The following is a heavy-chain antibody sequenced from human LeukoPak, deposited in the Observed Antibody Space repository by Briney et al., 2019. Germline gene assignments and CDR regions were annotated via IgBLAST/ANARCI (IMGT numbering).Heavy chain of an antibody. V-gene: IGHV3-7*01. CDR1: GFTFSNNW. CDR3: AREKGSMTTSRFDP. J-gene: IGHJ5*02. CDR2: VKKDGSEK. D-gene: IGHD4-17*01. Sequence: GGSLRLSCAASGFTFSNNWMTWVRQAPGKGLEWVASVKKDGSEKYYVDSVKGRFTISRDNAKNSLYLQMNSLRAEDTAVYYCAREKGSMTTSRFDPWGQGTLDTVSS.